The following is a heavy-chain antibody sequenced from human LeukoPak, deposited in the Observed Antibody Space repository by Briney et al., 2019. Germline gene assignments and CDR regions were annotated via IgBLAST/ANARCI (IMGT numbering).Heavy chain of an antibody. CDR3: ARVPRSLSSTGWSDY. CDR1: GGSISNSY. J-gene: IGHJ4*02. Sequence: SETLSLTCSVSGGSISNSYWTWIRQPPGKGLESIGYIYYSGSTNYNPSLKSRVTISIDTSKNQFSLRLSSVTAADTAVYYCARVPRSLSSTGWSDYWGQGTLVTVS. D-gene: IGHD6-19*01. CDR2: IYYSGST. V-gene: IGHV4-59*01.